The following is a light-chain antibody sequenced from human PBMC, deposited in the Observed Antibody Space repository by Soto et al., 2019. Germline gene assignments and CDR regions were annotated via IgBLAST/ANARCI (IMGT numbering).Light chain of an antibody. CDR3: SSFTTSTSDV. CDR2: DVS. Sequence: QSVLTQPASVSGSPGQSIAISCTGTSSDVGGYNSVSWYQQYPGKAPKLMIHDVSNRPSGVSNRFSGSKSGNTASLTISGLQAEDEADYYCSSFTTSTSDVFGSGTQLTVL. J-gene: IGLJ7*01. CDR1: SSDVGGYNS. V-gene: IGLV2-14*01.